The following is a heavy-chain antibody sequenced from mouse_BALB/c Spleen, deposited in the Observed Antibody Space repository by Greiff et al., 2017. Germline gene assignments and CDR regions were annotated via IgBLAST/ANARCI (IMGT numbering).Heavy chain of an antibody. D-gene: IGHD3-1*01. V-gene: IGHV1S22*01. CDR2: IYPGSGST. CDR1: GYTFTSYW. CDR3: TRSGGRDY. J-gene: IGHJ2*01. Sequence: LQQPGSELVRPGASVKLSCKASGYTFTSYWMHWVKQRPGQGLEWIGNIYPGSGSTNYDEKFKSKVTLTVDTSSSTAYMQLSSLTSEDSAVYYCTRSGGRDYWGQGTTLTVSS.